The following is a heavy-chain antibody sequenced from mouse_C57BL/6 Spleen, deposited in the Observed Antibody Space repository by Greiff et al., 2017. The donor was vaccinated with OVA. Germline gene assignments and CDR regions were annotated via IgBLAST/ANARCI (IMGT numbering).Heavy chain of an antibody. CDR1: GYTFTDYN. CDR2: INPNNGGT. Sequence: EVKLQESGPELVKPGASVKIPCKASGYTFTDYNMDWVKQSHGKSLEWIGDINPNNGGTIYNQKFKGKATLTVDKSSSTAYMELRSLTSEDTAVYYCAIRDITTVYAMDYWGQGTSVTVSS. J-gene: IGHJ4*01. D-gene: IGHD1-1*01. V-gene: IGHV1-18*01. CDR3: AIRDITTVYAMDY.